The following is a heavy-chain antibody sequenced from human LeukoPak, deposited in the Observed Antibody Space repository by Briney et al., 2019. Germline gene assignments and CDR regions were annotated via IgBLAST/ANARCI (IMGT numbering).Heavy chain of an antibody. Sequence: ASVKVSCKGSGGTFSSYAISWVRQAPGQGLEWMGGIVPIFGTANYAQKFQGRVTITADESTSTAYMELSSLRSEDTAVYYCARDQGSWYFGFRWFDPWGQGTLVTVSS. CDR1: GGTFSSYA. J-gene: IGHJ5*02. V-gene: IGHV1-69*13. CDR2: IVPIFGTA. D-gene: IGHD6-13*01. CDR3: ARDQGSWYFGFRWFDP.